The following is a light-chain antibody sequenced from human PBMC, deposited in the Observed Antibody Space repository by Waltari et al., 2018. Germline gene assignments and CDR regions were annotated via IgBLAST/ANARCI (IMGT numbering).Light chain of an antibody. CDR1: QSVTSIS. Sequence: EIVLTQSPGTLSLSPGERATLSCRASQSVTSISLTWYQQKFGQAPSLLIYGTSSRATGIPDRFSGSGSGTDFTLTISRLEPEDFAVYYCQQYDGEVVTFGGGTKVEI. CDR2: GTS. V-gene: IGKV3-20*01. CDR3: QQYDGEVVT. J-gene: IGKJ4*01.